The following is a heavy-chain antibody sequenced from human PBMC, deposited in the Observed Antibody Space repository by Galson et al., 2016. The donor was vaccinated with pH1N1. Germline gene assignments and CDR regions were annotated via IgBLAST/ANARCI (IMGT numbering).Heavy chain of an antibody. CDR2: ISRSGSTI. CDR3: ARPAEQQWLVILPFGY. J-gene: IGHJ4*02. CDR1: GFAFSSYE. Sequence: SLRLSCAASGFAFSSYEMNWVRQAPGKGLEWVSHISRSGSTIHYADFVKGRFTVSRDNAKNSLYLQMNSLRAEDTAVYYCARPAEQQWLVILPFGYWGQGILVTVSS. D-gene: IGHD6-19*01. V-gene: IGHV3-48*03.